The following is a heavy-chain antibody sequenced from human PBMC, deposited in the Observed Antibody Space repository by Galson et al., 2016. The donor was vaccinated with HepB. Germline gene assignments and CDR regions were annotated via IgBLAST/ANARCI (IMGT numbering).Heavy chain of an antibody. J-gene: IGHJ2*01. CDR1: GFSLTTSGMC. D-gene: IGHD5-24*01. Sequence: PALVKPTQTLTLTCSFSGFSLTTSGMCVSWIRQPPGKALEWLALIDWDDDKYYSTSLKTRLTISKDTSKNQVVLKMTNMDPVDTATYYCARISGRDGNNRVSWYFDLWGRGTLVTVSS. CDR2: IDWDDDK. V-gene: IGHV2-70*01. CDR3: ARISGRDGNNRVSWYFDL.